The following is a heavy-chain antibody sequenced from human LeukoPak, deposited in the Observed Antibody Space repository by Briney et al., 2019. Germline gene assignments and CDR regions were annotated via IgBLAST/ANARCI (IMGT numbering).Heavy chain of an antibody. CDR1: GFSFSDYA. V-gene: IGHV3-33*01. CDR2: TWFDGNNK. Sequence: PGGSLRLSCTASGFSFSDYAMHWVRQAPGKGLGWVALTWFDGNNKYYADSVKGRFTISKDNSRNTLDLQMHSLRAEDTAVYYCARGGARRGFYVMDVWGRGTTVTVSS. D-gene: IGHD1-26*01. J-gene: IGHJ6*02. CDR3: ARGGARRGFYVMDV.